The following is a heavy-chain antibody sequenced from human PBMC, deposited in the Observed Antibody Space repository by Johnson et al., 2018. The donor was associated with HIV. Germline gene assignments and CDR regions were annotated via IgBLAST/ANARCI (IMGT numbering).Heavy chain of an antibody. V-gene: IGHV3-64*01. D-gene: IGHD1-14*01. CDR3: ARGWVTGPCDACDI. Sequence: MLLVESVGGLVQPGGSLRLSCAASGFTFSHNAMHWVRQGPGKGLEYVSAISSNGGSTFYANSVKGRFTISRDNSKNTLYLQLGSLRTDDMAVYYCARGWVTGPCDACDIWGQGTTVTVSS. CDR2: ISSNGGST. J-gene: IGHJ3*02. CDR1: GFTFSHNA.